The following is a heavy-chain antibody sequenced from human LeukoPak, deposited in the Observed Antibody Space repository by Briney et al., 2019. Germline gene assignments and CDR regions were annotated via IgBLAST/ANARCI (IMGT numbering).Heavy chain of an antibody. D-gene: IGHD3-10*01. V-gene: IGHV3-20*04. CDR2: INWNGDRT. J-gene: IGHJ4*02. CDR1: GFTFHDYD. Sequence: GGSLRLSCAASGFTFHDYDMSWIRQSPGKGLEWVSGINWNGDRTGYADSVKGRFTISRDNAKKSLYLQMNSLRAEDTALYYCARRDYYGSGSPDFWGQGTLVTVSS. CDR3: ARRDYYGSGSPDF.